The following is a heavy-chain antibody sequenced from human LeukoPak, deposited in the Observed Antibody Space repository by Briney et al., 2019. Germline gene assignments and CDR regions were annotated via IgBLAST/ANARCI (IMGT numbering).Heavy chain of an antibody. CDR2: IYYSGST. V-gene: IGHV4-39*07. CDR1: GGSISSSSYY. J-gene: IGHJ5*02. CDR3: AKAGYCSGGSCYSGRVWFDP. Sequence: SETLSLTCTVSGGSISSSSYYWGWIRQPPGKGLEWIGSIYYSGSTYYNPSLKSRVTISVDTSKNQFSLKLSSVTAADTAVYYCAKAGYCSGGSCYSGRVWFDPWGQGTLVTVSS. D-gene: IGHD2-15*01.